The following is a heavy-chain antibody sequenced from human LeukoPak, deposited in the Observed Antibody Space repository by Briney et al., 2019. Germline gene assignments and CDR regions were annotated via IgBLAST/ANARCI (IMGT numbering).Heavy chain of an antibody. D-gene: IGHD3-16*01. V-gene: IGHV1-2*02. J-gene: IGHJ3*02. Sequence: ASVKVSCKASGYTFTDYFLHWVRQAPGQGLEWMGWINPYSGATNYAQKFQGRVTMTRDTSLSTAYMDLSSLQSDDTAVYYCARDLIVRYNAPGNYEISADAFDIWDQGAMVTVSS. CDR3: ARDLIVRYNAPGNYEISADAFDI. CDR2: INPYSGAT. CDR1: GYTFTDYF.